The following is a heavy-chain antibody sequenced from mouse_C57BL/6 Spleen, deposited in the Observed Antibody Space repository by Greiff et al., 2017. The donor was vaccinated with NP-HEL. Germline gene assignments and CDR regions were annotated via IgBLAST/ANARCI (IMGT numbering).Heavy chain of an antibody. J-gene: IGHJ2*01. CDR3: ARTDDDVSFDD. CDR1: GYAFSSSW. Sequence: VKLMESGPELVKPGASVKISCKASGYAFSSSWMNWVKQRPGKGLEWIGRIYPGDGDTNYNGKFKGKATLTADKSSSTAYMQLSSLTSEDSAVYFCARTDDDVSFDDWGQGTTLTVSS. V-gene: IGHV1-82*01. D-gene: IGHD2-4*01. CDR2: IYPGDGDT.